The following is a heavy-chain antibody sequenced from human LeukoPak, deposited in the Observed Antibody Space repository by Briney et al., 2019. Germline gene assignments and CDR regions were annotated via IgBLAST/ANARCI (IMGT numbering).Heavy chain of an antibody. Sequence: SETLSLTCTVSGGSISSYYWSWIRQPPGKGLEWIGYISYSGRTNYNPSLKSRVTISVDTSKNQFSLRLSSVTAADTAVYYCARKTGDLYYFGYWGQGTLVTVSS. CDR3: ARKTGDLYYFGY. CDR1: GGSISSYY. V-gene: IGHV4-59*01. D-gene: IGHD7-27*01. J-gene: IGHJ4*02. CDR2: ISYSGRT.